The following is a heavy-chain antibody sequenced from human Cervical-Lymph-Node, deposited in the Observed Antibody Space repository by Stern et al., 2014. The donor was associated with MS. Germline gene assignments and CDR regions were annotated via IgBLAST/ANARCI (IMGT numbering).Heavy chain of an antibody. CDR1: GFTVSRDY. Sequence: VQLEESGGGVLQPGGSLRLSCTASGFTVSRDYMTWVRQAPGKGLAWVSLITNVGSTFYTDSVKGRFTISRDDSKNTVYLHMTSLRAEDTAMYYCARDTSSPERSDWWGQGTLVTVSS. D-gene: IGHD1-1*01. V-gene: IGHV3-53*01. CDR2: ITNVGST. CDR3: ARDTSSPERSDW. J-gene: IGHJ4*02.